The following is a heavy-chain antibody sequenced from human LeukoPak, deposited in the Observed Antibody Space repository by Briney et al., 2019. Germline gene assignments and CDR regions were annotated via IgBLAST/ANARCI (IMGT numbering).Heavy chain of an antibody. Sequence: SETLSLTCTVSGDSISTYYWSWIRQPPGKGLEWIGYIYHSGSTNYNPSRKSRVTISVDTSKNQFSLKLNSVTAADTAVYYCASGLGYCSGGSCSYYFDYWGQGTLVTVSS. J-gene: IGHJ4*02. CDR1: GDSISTYY. V-gene: IGHV4-59*01. D-gene: IGHD2-15*01. CDR2: IYHSGST. CDR3: ASGLGYCSGGSCSYYFDY.